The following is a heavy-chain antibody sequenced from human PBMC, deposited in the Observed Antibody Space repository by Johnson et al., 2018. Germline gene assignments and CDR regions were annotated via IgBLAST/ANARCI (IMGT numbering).Heavy chain of an antibody. CDR2: INSDGRST. Sequence: VQLVESGGGLVQPGGSLRLSCAASGFTFSSYWIYWVRQAPGKGLVWVSRINSDGRSTSHADSVKGRVTISRDNAKNTRFLQMNSRRAEDTAVYYCARGGTNDAFDIWGQGTMVTVSS. CDR3: ARGGTNDAFDI. CDR1: GFTFSSYW. V-gene: IGHV3-74*02. J-gene: IGHJ3*02.